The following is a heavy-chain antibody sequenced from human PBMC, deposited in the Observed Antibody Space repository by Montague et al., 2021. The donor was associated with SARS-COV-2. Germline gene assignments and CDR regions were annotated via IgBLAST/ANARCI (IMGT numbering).Heavy chain of an antibody. CDR3: ACGEITTWGLIYYYGMDV. CDR2: INHSGST. Sequence: SETLSLTCAVYGGSFSGYYWNWIRQPPGKGLEWIGEINHSGSTNYNPSLKSRVTISVDTSKNQSSLKLSSVTAADTAVYYCACGEITTWGLIYYYGMDVWGQGTTVTVSS. CDR1: GGSFSGYY. V-gene: IGHV4-34*01. D-gene: IGHD4-11*01. J-gene: IGHJ6*02.